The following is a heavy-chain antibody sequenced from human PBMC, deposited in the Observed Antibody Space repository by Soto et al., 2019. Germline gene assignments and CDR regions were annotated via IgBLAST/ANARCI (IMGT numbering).Heavy chain of an antibody. CDR1: GGTFSSYA. CDR3: ARDNCGGDCYSGFGWFDP. V-gene: IGHV1-69*12. CDR2: IIPIFGTA. J-gene: IGHJ5*02. Sequence: QVQLVQSGAEVKKPGSSVKVSCKASGGTFSSYAISWVRQAPGQGLEWMGGIIPIFGTANYEQKFQGRVTITADESTSTAYMELSSLRSEDTAVYYCARDNCGGDCYSGFGWFDPWGQGTLVTVSS. D-gene: IGHD2-21*02.